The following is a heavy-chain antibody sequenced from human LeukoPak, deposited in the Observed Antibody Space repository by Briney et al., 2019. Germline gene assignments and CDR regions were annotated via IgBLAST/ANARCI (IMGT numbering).Heavy chain of an antibody. CDR2: IYSGGIT. V-gene: IGHV3-66*01. J-gene: IGHJ4*02. CDR3: ARGSAGISNNYFDY. D-gene: IGHD6-13*01. CDR1: GFTVSSNY. Sequence: GGSLRLSCAASGFTVSSNYMNWVRQAPWKGLEWVSVIYSGGITYYADSVKGRFTISRDNSKNTLNLQMNSLRAEDTAVYYCARGSAGISNNYFDYWGQGNLVTVSS.